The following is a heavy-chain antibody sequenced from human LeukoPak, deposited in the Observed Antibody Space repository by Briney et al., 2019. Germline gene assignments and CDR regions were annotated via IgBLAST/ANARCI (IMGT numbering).Heavy chain of an antibody. CDR3: AKGWTPAGS. D-gene: IGHD2-15*01. V-gene: IGHV3-23*01. CDR1: GFTFSFYA. Sequence: GGSLRLSCVASGFTFSFYAMPWVREAPGKGLEWVSGISRGSESTYYADSVRGRFTISRDNSKNTLYMEMNNLRGADTAVYYCAKGWTPAGSWGQGTRVTVSS. CDR2: ISRGSEST. J-gene: IGHJ5*02.